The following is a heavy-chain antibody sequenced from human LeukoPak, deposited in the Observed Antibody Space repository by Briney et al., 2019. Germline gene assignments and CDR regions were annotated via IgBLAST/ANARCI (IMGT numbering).Heavy chain of an antibody. CDR2: IYTSGST. D-gene: IGHD2-2*02. CDR1: GGSISSYY. J-gene: IGHJ6*02. Sequence: PSETLSLTCTVSGGSISSYYRSWIRQPAGKGLEWIGRIYTSGSTNYNPSLKSRVTMSVDTSKNQFSLKLSSVTAADTAVYYCARGRGRGIPPRHSYGMDVWGQGTTVTVSS. V-gene: IGHV4-4*07. CDR3: ARGRGRGIPPRHSYGMDV.